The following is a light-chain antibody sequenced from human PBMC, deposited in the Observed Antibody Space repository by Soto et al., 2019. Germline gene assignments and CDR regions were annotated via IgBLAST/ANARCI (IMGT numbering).Light chain of an antibody. J-gene: IGKJ1*01. CDR2: GAS. Sequence: IVLTQSPGTLSLSPGERTTLSCRASQSISRYLAWYQQKPGQAPRLLIYGASSRATGIPDRFSGSGSGTDFTLTISRLEPEDFAVYYCQQYGSSPQGTFGQGTKVDIK. CDR1: QSISRY. CDR3: QQYGSSPQGT. V-gene: IGKV3-20*01.